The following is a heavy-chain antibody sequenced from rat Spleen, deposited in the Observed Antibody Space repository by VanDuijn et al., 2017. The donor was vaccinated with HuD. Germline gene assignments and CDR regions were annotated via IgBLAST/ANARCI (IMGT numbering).Heavy chain of an antibody. CDR2: ISSSSTT. D-gene: IGHD5-1*01. V-gene: IGHV3-1*01. CDR1: GYSIISSY. J-gene: IGHJ2*01. CDR3: VRSGTGWELRYFDH. Sequence: EVQLQESGPGLVKPSQSLSLTCSVTGYSIISSYRWSWIRKFPENKMEWIGHISSSSTTSYNPSLKSRISITRDISRNQFFLQLNSVTTEDTATYYCVRSGTGWELRYFDHWGQGVMVTVSS.